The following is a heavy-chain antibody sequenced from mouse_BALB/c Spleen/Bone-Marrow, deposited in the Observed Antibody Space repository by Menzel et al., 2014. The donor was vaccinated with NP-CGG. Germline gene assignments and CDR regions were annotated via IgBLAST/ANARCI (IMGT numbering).Heavy chain of an antibody. CDR1: GFTFSSYG. Sequence: EVHLVESGGDLVKPGGSLKLSCAASGFTFSSYGMSWVRQTPDKRLEWVATISSGGSYTYYPDSVKGRFTISRDNAKNTLYLQMSSLKSEDTAMYYCARQTVRSGVDYWGQGTTLTVSS. CDR2: ISSGGSYT. D-gene: IGHD1-1*01. J-gene: IGHJ2*01. V-gene: IGHV5-6*01. CDR3: ARQTVRSGVDY.